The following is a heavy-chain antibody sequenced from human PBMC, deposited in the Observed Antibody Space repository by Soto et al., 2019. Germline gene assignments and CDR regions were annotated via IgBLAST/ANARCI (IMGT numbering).Heavy chain of an antibody. CDR3: ARAPLGAYSRGGYQSYYFDY. Sequence: PGGSLRLSCAASGFTFSSYWMSWVRQAPGKGLEWVANIKQDGSEKYYVDSVKGRFTISRDNAKNSLYLQMNSLRAEDTAVYYSARAPLGAYSRGGYQSYYFDYWGQGTLVPVSS. D-gene: IGHD6-19*01. J-gene: IGHJ4*02. CDR1: GFTFSSYW. CDR2: IKQDGSEK. V-gene: IGHV3-7*03.